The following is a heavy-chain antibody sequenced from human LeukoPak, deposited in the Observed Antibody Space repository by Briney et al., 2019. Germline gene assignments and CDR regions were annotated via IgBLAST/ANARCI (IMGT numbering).Heavy chain of an antibody. J-gene: IGHJ4*02. CDR2: IYYAGDT. Sequence: SETLSLTXTVSGGSISSSSYYWGWIRQPPGKGLEWIGTIYYAGDTYYNPSLKSRVTMSVDTSKNQLSLKLTSVTAADAAVYYCARRTGLFAPAGSDWGQGTLVIVSS. D-gene: IGHD6-13*01. V-gene: IGHV4-39*01. CDR1: GGSISSSSYY. CDR3: ARRTGLFAPAGSD.